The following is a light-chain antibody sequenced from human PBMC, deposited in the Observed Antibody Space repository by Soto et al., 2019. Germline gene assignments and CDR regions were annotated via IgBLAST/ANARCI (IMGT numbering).Light chain of an antibody. CDR1: SSNIGSRS. Sequence: QSVLTQPPSASGTPGQRVTISCSGSSSNIGSRSVNWYQQLPGTAPKLLIHNNSQRPSGVPDRFSGSKSGTSASLAISGLQSEDEADYYCAAWDDSLSCPVFGGGTQ. CDR2: NNS. CDR3: AAWDDSLSCPV. V-gene: IGLV1-44*01. J-gene: IGLJ3*02.